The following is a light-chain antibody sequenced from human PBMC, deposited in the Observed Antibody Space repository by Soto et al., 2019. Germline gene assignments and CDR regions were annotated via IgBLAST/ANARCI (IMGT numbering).Light chain of an antibody. CDR1: QSVSAN. Sequence: IVLTQSPATLSVSPGERATLSCRASQSVSANLAWYQQQPGQAPRLLIYGASTRATGIPARFSGSGSGTEFTLTISSLQSEDFAVYCCQQYNNWPQTFGQGTKVEIK. J-gene: IGKJ1*01. CDR3: QQYNNWPQT. V-gene: IGKV3-15*01. CDR2: GAS.